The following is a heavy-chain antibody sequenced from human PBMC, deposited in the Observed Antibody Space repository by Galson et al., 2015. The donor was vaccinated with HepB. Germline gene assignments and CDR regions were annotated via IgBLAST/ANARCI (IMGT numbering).Heavy chain of an antibody. Sequence: SLRLSCAASGFTFSSYGMHWVRQAPGKGLEWVAVIWYDGSNKYYADSVKGRFTISRDNSKNTLYLQMNSLRAEDTAVYYCARDRRSPFRMDVWGQGTTVTVSS. CDR1: GFTFSSYG. CDR3: ARDRRSPFRMDV. D-gene: IGHD1-26*01. CDR2: IWYDGSNK. J-gene: IGHJ6*02. V-gene: IGHV3-33*01.